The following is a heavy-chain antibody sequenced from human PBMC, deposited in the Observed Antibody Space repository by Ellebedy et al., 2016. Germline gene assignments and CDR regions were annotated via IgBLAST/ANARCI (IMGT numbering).Heavy chain of an antibody. Sequence: GGSLRLSCAASGFTFDDYTMHWVRQAPGKGLEWVSLISWDGGSTYYADSVKGRFTISRDNSKNSLYLQMNSLRTEDTALYYCAKDNQGASGWYLTDAFDIWGQGAMVTVSS. CDR3: AKDNQGASGWYLTDAFDI. D-gene: IGHD6-19*01. J-gene: IGHJ3*02. CDR1: GFTFDDYT. V-gene: IGHV3-43*01. CDR2: ISWDGGST.